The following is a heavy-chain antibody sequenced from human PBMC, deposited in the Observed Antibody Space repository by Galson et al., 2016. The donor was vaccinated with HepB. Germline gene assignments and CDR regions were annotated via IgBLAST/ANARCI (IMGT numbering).Heavy chain of an antibody. CDR2: DSMDGRRK. V-gene: IGHV3-30*18. D-gene: IGHD2/OR15-2a*01. CDR1: GFTFRNYA. J-gene: IGHJ4*02. Sequence: SLRLSCAASGFTFRNYAMTWVRQAPGKGLEWVAADSMDGRRKFYADSVKGRFTISRDNSNNMLFLQMSSLRADDTAVYYCAKRHEYCPAVGCSVDYWGQGTLVSVSS. CDR3: AKRHEYCPAVGCSVDY.